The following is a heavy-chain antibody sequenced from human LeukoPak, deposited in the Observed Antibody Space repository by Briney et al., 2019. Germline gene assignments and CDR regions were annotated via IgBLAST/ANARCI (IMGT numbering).Heavy chain of an antibody. CDR1: GGSISSYY. D-gene: IGHD4-17*01. CDR3: ARDALSDYGDYVGYFDY. J-gene: IGHJ4*02. CDR2: IYTSGST. Sequence: SDTLSLTCTVSGGSISSYYWSWIRQPAGKGLEWIGRIYTSGSTNYNPSLKSRVTMSVDTSKNQFSLKVSSVTAADTAVYYCARDALSDYGDYVGYFDYWGQGTLVTVSS. V-gene: IGHV4-4*07.